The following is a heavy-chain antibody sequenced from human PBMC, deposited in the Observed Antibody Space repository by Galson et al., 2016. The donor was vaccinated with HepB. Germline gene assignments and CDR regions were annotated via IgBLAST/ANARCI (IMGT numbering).Heavy chain of an antibody. Sequence: QSGAEVKKPGASVKVSCKTSGYTFTSRGISWVGQAPGQGLEWMGWISAYDGHTNYGQKLQDRLTMTTDTSTSTAYMELRSLRSDDTAVYYCARDQAPLPGDYWGQGTLVTVSS. CDR1: GYTFTSRG. J-gene: IGHJ4*02. CDR3: ARDQAPLPGDY. V-gene: IGHV1-18*01. D-gene: IGHD2-15*01. CDR2: ISAYDGHT.